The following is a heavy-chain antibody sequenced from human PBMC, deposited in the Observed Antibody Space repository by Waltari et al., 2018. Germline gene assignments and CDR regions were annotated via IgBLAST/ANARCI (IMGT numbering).Heavy chain of an antibody. CDR3: ARKAVRGVITRWFDP. D-gene: IGHD3-10*01. V-gene: IGHV4-34*01. J-gene: IGHJ5*02. CDR1: GGSFSGYY. Sequence: QVQLQQWGAGLLKPSETLSLTCAVYGGSFSGYYWSWIRQPPGKGLEWIGEINQSGSTNYNPSLKSRVTISVDTSKNQFSLKLSSVTAADTAVYYCARKAVRGVITRWFDPWGQGTLVTVSS. CDR2: INQSGST.